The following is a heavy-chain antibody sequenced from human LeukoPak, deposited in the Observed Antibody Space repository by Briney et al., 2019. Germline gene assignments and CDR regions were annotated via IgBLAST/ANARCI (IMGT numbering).Heavy chain of an antibody. D-gene: IGHD3-22*01. CDR1: GFTFDDYA. CDR2: ICWNSGSI. Sequence: PGGSLRLSCAASGFTFDDYAMHWGRQAPGKGLGWVSGICWNSGSIGYADSVKGRFTISRDNAKNSLYLQMNSLRAEDMALYYCAKDISHYYDSSGYLQHWGQGTLVTVSS. J-gene: IGHJ1*01. V-gene: IGHV3-9*03. CDR3: AKDISHYYDSSGYLQH.